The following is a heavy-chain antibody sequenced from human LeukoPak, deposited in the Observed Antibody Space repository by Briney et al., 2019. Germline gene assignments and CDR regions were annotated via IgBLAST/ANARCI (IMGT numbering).Heavy chain of an antibody. CDR3: AISIAAAFDAFDI. J-gene: IGHJ3*02. D-gene: IGHD6-13*01. V-gene: IGHV4-34*01. CDR1: GGSFSGYY. CDR2: INHSGST. Sequence: SETLSLTCAVYGGSFSGYYWSWIRQPPGKGLEWIGEINHSGSTNYNPSLKSRVTISVDTSKSQFSLKLSSVTAADTAVYYCAISIAAAFDAFDIWGQGTMVTVSS.